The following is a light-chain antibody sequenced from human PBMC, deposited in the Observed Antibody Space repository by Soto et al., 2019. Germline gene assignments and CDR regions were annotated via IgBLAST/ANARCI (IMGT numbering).Light chain of an antibody. Sequence: DIQMTQSPSSLSASVGDRVTITCRASQGISNYLAWYQQQPGKVPKLLIYVASTLQSGVPSRFSGSGSGTEFTRTISSLQPEDVATYYCKKYNSAPWTFGQGTKVEIK. V-gene: IGKV1-27*01. CDR1: QGISNY. J-gene: IGKJ1*01. CDR2: VAS. CDR3: KKYNSAPWT.